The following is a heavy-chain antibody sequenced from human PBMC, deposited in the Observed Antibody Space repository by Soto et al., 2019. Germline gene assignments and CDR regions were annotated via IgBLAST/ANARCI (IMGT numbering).Heavy chain of an antibody. J-gene: IGHJ5*02. CDR3: ARGVDSFSLDGFGP. CDR1: GGSINDFY. CDR2: IYSSGRV. D-gene: IGHD3-16*01. V-gene: IGHV4-4*07. Sequence: QLQLQEWGPRLVKPSETLSLTCSVSGGSINDFYWSWIRQTAGKRLEWLGRIYSSGRVDYTPSLMGRLIMSVDTSTDQFSLRLTSVTAADTAIYYCARGVDSFSLDGFGPWGQGTVVAVSS.